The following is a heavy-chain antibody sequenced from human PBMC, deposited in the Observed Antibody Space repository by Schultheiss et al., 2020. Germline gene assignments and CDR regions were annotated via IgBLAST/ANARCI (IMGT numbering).Heavy chain of an antibody. Sequence: ASVKVSCKASGGTFSSYAISWVRQAPGQGLEWMGRINPNSGGTNYAQKFQGWVTMTRDTSISTAYMELSRLRSDDTAVYYCARAEGRELQANWFDPWGQGTLVTVSS. D-gene: IGHD1-26*01. J-gene: IGHJ5*02. CDR2: INPNSGGT. V-gene: IGHV1-2*04. CDR3: ARAEGRELQANWFDP. CDR1: GGTFSSYA.